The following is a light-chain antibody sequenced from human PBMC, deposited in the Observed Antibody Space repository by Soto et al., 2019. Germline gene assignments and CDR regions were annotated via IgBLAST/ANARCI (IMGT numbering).Light chain of an antibody. V-gene: IGLV2-14*03. CDR3: SSYPSSSTLV. CDR1: SSDGGGYNY. J-gene: IGLJ2*01. Sequence: QSALTQPASVAGSTGQSITISCTGTSSDGGGYNYVSWYQQHPGKAPQIMIYDVSNRPSGVSNRFSGAKSGNTASLTISGIQAEDEADYYCSSYPSSSTLVFGGGTQLTVL. CDR2: DVS.